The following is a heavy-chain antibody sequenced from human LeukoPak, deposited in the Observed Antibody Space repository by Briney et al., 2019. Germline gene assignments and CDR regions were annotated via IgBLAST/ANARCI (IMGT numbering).Heavy chain of an antibody. J-gene: IGHJ3*02. V-gene: IGHV3-53*01. CDR1: GFTVSSNY. CDR2: IYSGGST. CDR3: ASNSGSYFSPGAYDI. Sequence: PGGSLRLSCAASGFTVSSNYMTWVRQAPGKGLEWVSVIYSGGSTYYADSVKGRFTISRDNSKNTLYLQMNSLRADDTAVYYCASNSGSYFSPGAYDIWGQGTMVTVSS. D-gene: IGHD1-26*01.